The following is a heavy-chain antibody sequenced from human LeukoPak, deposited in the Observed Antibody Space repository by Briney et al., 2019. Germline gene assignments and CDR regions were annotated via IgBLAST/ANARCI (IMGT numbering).Heavy chain of an antibody. J-gene: IGHJ6*02. CDR3: ARRKVVSAYHYGMDV. D-gene: IGHD2-2*01. V-gene: IGHV3-66*01. CDR1: GFSVSSQY. Sequence: GGSLRLSCAASGFSVSSQYMSWDRQAPGKGLEWVSVIYTGGTTHYADSVKGRFTISRDNAKNTLYLQMKSLRVEDTAVYYCARRKVVSAYHYGMDVWGQGTTVTVSS. CDR2: IYTGGTT.